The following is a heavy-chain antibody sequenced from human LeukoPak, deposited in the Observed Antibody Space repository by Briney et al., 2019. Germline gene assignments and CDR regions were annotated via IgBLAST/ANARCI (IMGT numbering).Heavy chain of an antibody. Sequence: GRSLRLSCAASGFTFSSYGMHWVRQAPGKGLEWVAVISYDGSNKYYADSVKGRFTISRDDSKNTVYLQMDSLRAEDTAMYYCARDRGDYNYSDFFDAWGQGTLVTFSS. J-gene: IGHJ4*02. D-gene: IGHD4-17*01. CDR3: ARDRGDYNYSDFFDA. V-gene: IGHV3-30*03. CDR2: ISYDGSNK. CDR1: GFTFSSYG.